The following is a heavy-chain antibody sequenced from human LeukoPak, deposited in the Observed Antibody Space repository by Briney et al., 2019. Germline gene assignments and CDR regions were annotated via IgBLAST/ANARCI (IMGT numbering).Heavy chain of an antibody. CDR3: ARVGSGRTIDY. CDR1: GGTFSSYA. D-gene: IGHD2-15*01. CDR2: IIPIFGAA. J-gene: IGHJ4*02. V-gene: IGHV1-69*13. Sequence: ASVKVSCKASGGTFSSYAISWVRQAPGQGLEWMGGIIPIFGAANYAQKFQGRVTITADESTSTAYMELSSLRSEDTAVYYCARVGSGRTIDYWGQGTLVTVSS.